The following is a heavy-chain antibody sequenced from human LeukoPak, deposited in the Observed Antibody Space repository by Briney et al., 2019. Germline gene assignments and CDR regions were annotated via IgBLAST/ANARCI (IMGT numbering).Heavy chain of an antibody. J-gene: IGHJ6*03. CDR1: GGSISSYY. CDR3: ARAVEAAAGHYYYYYYMDV. Sequence: PSETLSLTCTVSGGSISSYYWSWIRQPAGKGLEWIGRIYTSGSTNYNPSLKSRVTMSVDTSKNQFSLKLSSVTAADTAVYYCARAVEAAAGHYYYYYYMDVWGKGTTVTVSS. V-gene: IGHV4-4*07. D-gene: IGHD6-13*01. CDR2: IYTSGST.